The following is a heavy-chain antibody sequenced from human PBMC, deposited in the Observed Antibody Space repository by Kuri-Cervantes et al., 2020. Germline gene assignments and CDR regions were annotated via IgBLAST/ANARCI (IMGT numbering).Heavy chain of an antibody. CDR2: FDPEDGET. V-gene: IGHV1-24*01. CDR3: ASRDQAAEYLRYGMDV. Sequence: ASVKVSCKVSGYTLTELSMHWVRQAPGKGLEWMGGFDPEDGETTYAQKFQGRVTITADESTSTAYMELSSLRSEDTAVYYGASRDQAAEYLRYGMDVWGQGTTVTVSS. D-gene: IGHD6-13*01. CDR1: GYTLTELS. J-gene: IGHJ6*02.